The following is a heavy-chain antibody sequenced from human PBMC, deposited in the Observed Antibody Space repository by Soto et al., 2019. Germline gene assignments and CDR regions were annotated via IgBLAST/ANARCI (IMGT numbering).Heavy chain of an antibody. D-gene: IGHD6-19*01. Sequence: QVQLVQSGAEVKKPGASVKVSCKASGYTFAGYYMHWVRQAPGQGLEWMGWINPNSGDTNYAQKFQGRVSMTRDTITTAYMELSRLRFDYTAVYYCATGGASGWYGDFWGQGALVT. J-gene: IGHJ4*02. V-gene: IGHV1-2*02. CDR2: INPNSGDT. CDR1: GYTFAGYY. CDR3: ATGGASGWYGDF.